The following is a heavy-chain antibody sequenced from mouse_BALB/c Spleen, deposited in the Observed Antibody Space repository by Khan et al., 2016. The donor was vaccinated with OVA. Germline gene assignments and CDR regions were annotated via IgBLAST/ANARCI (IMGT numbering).Heavy chain of an antibody. V-gene: IGHV9-3-1*01. CDR3: ARPPYFSYVLDN. Sequence: QSRGGKDGPEVKKLGETVKIYCKDSGYTLKKFGMNWVKQAPGKGLKWMGWINTYTGEPTYADDFNGRFAFSLETSASTAYLQINNLKNEDTATYFCARPPYFSYVLDNWGQGTSVTVSS. CDR1: GYTLKKFG. D-gene: IGHD2-10*01. J-gene: IGHJ4*01. CDR2: INTYTGEP.